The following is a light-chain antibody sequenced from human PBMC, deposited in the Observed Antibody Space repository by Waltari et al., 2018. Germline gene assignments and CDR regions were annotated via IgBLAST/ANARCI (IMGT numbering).Light chain of an antibody. CDR2: KVP. V-gene: IGKV2-30*02. CDR1: QSLVHSDGNTY. CDR3: MQGTHWPPA. Sequence: DVVMTQSPLSLPVTLGQPASISCRSSQSLVHSDGNTYLNWFQQTPGQSPRRLIYKVPNRDSGVPDRFSGSGSGTDFTLKISRVEAEDVGVYYCMQGTHWPPAFGQGTKVEIK. J-gene: IGKJ1*01.